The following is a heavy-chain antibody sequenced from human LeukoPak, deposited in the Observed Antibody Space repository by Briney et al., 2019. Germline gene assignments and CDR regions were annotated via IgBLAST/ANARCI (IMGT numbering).Heavy chain of an antibody. CDR2: ISSSSYI. J-gene: IGHJ3*02. CDR1: GFTFSSYS. D-gene: IGHD7-27*01. V-gene: IGHV3-21*01. CDR3: AREFTNWGSPGGDAFDI. Sequence: GGSLRLSCAASGFTFSSYSMDWVRQGPGEGLGWVSSISSSSYIYYADSVKGRFTISRDNAKNSLYLQMNSLRAEDTAVYYCAREFTNWGSPGGDAFDIWGQGTMVTVSS.